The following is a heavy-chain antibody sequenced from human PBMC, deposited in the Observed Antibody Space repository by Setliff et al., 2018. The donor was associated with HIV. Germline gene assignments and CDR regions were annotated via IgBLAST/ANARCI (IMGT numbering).Heavy chain of an antibody. V-gene: IGHV2-5*02. D-gene: IGHD3-16*01. CDR1: GFSLSTGGVG. Sequence: SGPTLVNPTQTLTLTCTFSGFSLSTGGVGLGWLRQPPGKAPECLGIIYWDENKRYTPSLQDRLTITKDTFRHQVVLTMTNMAPVDTGTYYCAHSRMGVSGWPVFDSWGQGTLVTVSS. J-gene: IGHJ4*02. CDR2: IYWDENK. CDR3: AHSRMGVSGWPVFDS.